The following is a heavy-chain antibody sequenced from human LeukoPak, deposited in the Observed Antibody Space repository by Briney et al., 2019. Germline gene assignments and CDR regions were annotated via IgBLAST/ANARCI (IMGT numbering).Heavy chain of an antibody. CDR1: GGSFSGYY. J-gene: IGHJ5*02. CDR2: INHSGST. V-gene: IGHV4-34*01. D-gene: IGHD1/OR15-1a*01. Sequence: SETLSLTCAVYGGSFSGYYWSWIRQPPGKGLGWIGEINHSGSTNYNPPLKSRVTISIDTSKIQSSLRLSSVTATDTAVYYCARLNKPGWFDPWGQGTLVTVSS. CDR3: ARLNKPGWFDP.